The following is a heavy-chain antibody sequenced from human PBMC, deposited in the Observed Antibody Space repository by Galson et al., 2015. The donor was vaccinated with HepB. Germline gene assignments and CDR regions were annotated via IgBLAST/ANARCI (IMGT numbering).Heavy chain of an antibody. CDR1: GFTFTSSA. Sequence: SVKVSCKASGFTFTSSAVQWVRQARGQRLEWIGWIVVGSGNTNYAQKLQGRVTMTTDTSTSTAYMELRSLRSDDTAVYYCARRRPSSGWFYFDYWGQGTLVTVSS. V-gene: IGHV1-58*01. CDR3: ARRRPSSGWFYFDY. CDR2: IVVGSGNT. D-gene: IGHD6-19*01. J-gene: IGHJ4*02.